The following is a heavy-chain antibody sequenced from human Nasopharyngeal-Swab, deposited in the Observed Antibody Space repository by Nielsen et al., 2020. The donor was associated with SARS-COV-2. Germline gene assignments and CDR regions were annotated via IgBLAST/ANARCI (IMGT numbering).Heavy chain of an antibody. CDR2: TIATGNTV. V-gene: IGHV3-11*04. Sequence: LKISCAASGFTFSDYYMTWVRQAPGKGLDWVSYTIATGNTVYYADSVKGRFTISRDNAKNSLYLQMNSLRAEDTAVYYCARGTLTTGRRWSPDYWGQGTLVTVSS. D-gene: IGHD1-1*01. CDR3: ARGTLTTGRRWSPDY. J-gene: IGHJ4*02. CDR1: GFTFSDYY.